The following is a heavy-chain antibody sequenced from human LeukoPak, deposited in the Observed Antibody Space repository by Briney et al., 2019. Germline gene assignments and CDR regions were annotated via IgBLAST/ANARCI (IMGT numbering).Heavy chain of an antibody. CDR2: ISSSGSTI. Sequence: GGSLRLSCAASGFTFSDYYMSWIRQAPGKGLEWVPYISSSGSTIYYADSVKGRFTISRGNAKNSLYLQMNSLRAEDTAVYYCARDGRMATTDTEQFDYWGQGTLVTVSS. CDR1: GFTFSDYY. D-gene: IGHD5-24*01. J-gene: IGHJ4*02. V-gene: IGHV3-11*04. CDR3: ARDGRMATTDTEQFDY.